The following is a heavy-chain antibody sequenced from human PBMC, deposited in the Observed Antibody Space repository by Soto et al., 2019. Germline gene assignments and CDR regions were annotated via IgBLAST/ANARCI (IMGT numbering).Heavy chain of an antibody. CDR2: IYYSRST. Sequence: SETLSLTCTVSGGSISSGDYYWSWIRQPPGKGLEWIGYIYYSRSTYYNPSLKSRVTISVDTSKNQFSLKLSSVTAADTAVYYCARDRVRLPRGYYYYGMDVWGQGTTVTVSS. CDR3: ARDRVRLPRGYYYYGMDV. J-gene: IGHJ6*02. D-gene: IGHD6-25*01. V-gene: IGHV4-30-4*01. CDR1: GGSISSGDYY.